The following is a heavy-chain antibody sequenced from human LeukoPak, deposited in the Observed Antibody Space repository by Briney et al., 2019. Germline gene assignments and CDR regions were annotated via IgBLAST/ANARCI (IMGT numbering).Heavy chain of an antibody. CDR2: IKSKTDGGTT. D-gene: IGHD3-22*01. CDR3: TPHYDSSGYYYGNFDY. Sequence: GGSLRLSCAASGFTFSNAWMSWVRQAPGKGLEWVGRIKSKTDGGTTDYAAPVKGRFTISRDDSKNTLYLQMNSLKTEDTAVYYCTPHYDSSGYYYGNFDYWGQGTLVTVSS. V-gene: IGHV3-15*01. J-gene: IGHJ4*02. CDR1: GFTFSNAW.